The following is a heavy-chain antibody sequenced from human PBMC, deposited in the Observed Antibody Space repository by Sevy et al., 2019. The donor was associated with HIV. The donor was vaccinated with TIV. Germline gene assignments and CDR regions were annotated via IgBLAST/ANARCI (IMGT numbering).Heavy chain of an antibody. J-gene: IGHJ5*02. CDR2: IYSGGST. CDR1: GFTVSSSY. Sequence: GGSLRLSCAASGFTVSSSYMTWVRQPPGKGLEWVSVIYSGGSTYYADSVKGRFTIPREHSKNTLYLQMNNLRADDTAVYDCARGRGVFGAVAINWFDPWGQGALVTVSS. V-gene: IGHV3-53*01. CDR3: ARGRGVFGAVAINWFDP. D-gene: IGHD3-3*01.